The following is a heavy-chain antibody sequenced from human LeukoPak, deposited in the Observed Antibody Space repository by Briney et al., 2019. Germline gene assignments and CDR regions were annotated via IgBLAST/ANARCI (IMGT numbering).Heavy chain of an antibody. D-gene: IGHD3-3*01. Sequence: GGSLRLSCAAAGVTFSSYAMHWVRQAPGKGQEWVALLSYDGSYEYYADSVKGRFTISRDNSKNTLYLQMNSLRTEDSAVYYCASGAITIFGVVTHWGQGTLVTVSS. CDR3: ASGAITIFGVVTH. J-gene: IGHJ4*02. V-gene: IGHV3-30*04. CDR1: GVTFSSYA. CDR2: LSYDGSYE.